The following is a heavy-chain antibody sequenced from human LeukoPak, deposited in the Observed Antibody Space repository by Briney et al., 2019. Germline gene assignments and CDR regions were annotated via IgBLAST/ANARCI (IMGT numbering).Heavy chain of an antibody. J-gene: IGHJ3*02. Sequence: SETLSLTCTVSGGSISSYYRSWIRQPAGKGLEWIGRISSSGSTNYNPSLKSRVTISVDTSKNQFSLKLSSVTAADTAVYFCARGPYSYDSSGAFDIWGQGTMVTVSS. CDR2: ISSSGST. CDR1: GGSISSYY. D-gene: IGHD3-22*01. V-gene: IGHV4-4*07. CDR3: ARGPYSYDSSGAFDI.